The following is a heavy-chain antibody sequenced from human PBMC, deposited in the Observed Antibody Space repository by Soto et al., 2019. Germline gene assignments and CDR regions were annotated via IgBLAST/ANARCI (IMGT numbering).Heavy chain of an antibody. D-gene: IGHD1-26*01. CDR3: AKELPSTLGDWYFDL. CDR1: GFTFSSYG. J-gene: IGHJ2*01. Sequence: QVQLVESGGGVVQPGRSLRLSCAASGFTFSSYGMHWVRQAPGKGLEWVAVISYDGSNKYYADSVKGRFTISRDNSKNTLYPQMNSLRAEDTAVYYCAKELPSTLGDWYFDLWGRGTLVTVSS. V-gene: IGHV3-30*18. CDR2: ISYDGSNK.